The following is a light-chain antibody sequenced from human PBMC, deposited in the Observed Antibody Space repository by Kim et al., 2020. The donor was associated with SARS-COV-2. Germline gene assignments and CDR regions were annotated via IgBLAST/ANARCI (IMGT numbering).Light chain of an antibody. V-gene: IGLV3-1*01. Sequence: VAPGQAATITCSGPRLGEKDVSWYQQRPGQSPVLVIYQDNKRPSGIPERFSGSNSGNTATLTVSGTQAMDEADYYCQAWDSNAGVFGGGTQLTVL. J-gene: IGLJ3*02. CDR1: RLGEKD. CDR2: QDN. CDR3: QAWDSNAGV.